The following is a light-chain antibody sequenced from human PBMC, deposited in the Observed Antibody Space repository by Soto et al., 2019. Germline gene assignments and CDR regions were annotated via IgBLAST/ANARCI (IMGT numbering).Light chain of an antibody. Sequence: DIVLTQSPGTLSLSPGERATLSCRASQIISSTYLGWYQQKPGQAPRLLIYGASSRATGIPDRFSGSGSGTDFTLTISRLEPEDFAVYYCQQRSNWPITFGQGTRLEIK. CDR2: GAS. V-gene: IGKV3D-20*02. CDR1: QIISSTY. J-gene: IGKJ5*01. CDR3: QQRSNWPIT.